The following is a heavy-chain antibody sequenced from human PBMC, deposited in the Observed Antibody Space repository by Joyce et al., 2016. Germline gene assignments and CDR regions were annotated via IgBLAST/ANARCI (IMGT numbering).Heavy chain of an antibody. J-gene: IGHJ3*02. CDR1: GYIFTTYG. CDR3: ARDIHYYNSSGYYWGAFDI. V-gene: IGHV1-18*01. D-gene: IGHD3-22*01. Sequence: QVQLVQSGSEVKKPGASVEVSCKASGYIFTTYGISWERQAPGQGFEWMGWISAHHDNTKYAQKFQGRVTMTIDTSTSTAYMELGSLRSDDTAVYYCARDIHYYNSSGYYWGAFDIWGQGTMVSVSS. CDR2: ISAHHDNT.